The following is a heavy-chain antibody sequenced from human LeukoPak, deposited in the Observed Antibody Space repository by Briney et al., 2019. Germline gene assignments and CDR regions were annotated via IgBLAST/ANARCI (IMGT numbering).Heavy chain of an antibody. CDR3: SRGLDSRKLGY. J-gene: IGHJ4*02. CDR2: IHPSGML. V-gene: IGHV4-31*03. CDR1: GASFNSDDQY. D-gene: IGHD3-22*01. Sequence: SETLSLTCTVSGASFNSDDQYWNWIRQSPGKGLEWIGSIHPSGMLYNDPSLESRVTMSRDTSRNQFSLNLNSVTAADTAVYFCSRGLDSRKLGYWGQGILVTVSS.